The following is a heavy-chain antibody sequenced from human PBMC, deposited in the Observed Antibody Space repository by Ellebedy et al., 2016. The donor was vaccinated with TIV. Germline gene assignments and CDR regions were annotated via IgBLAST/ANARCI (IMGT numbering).Heavy chain of an antibody. CDR1: GFTFTSFW. CDR3: ARANDGSIDS. D-gene: IGHD1-1*01. J-gene: IGHJ4*02. V-gene: IGHV3-74*01. Sequence: GGSLRLSCAASGFTFTSFWMIWVRQVPGKGLEWVSRINNDGTAAIYADSVRGRFTMSRDNAKNTLFLQMNNLRAEDAAVYYCARANDGSIDSWGQGNLVTVSS. CDR2: INNDGTAA.